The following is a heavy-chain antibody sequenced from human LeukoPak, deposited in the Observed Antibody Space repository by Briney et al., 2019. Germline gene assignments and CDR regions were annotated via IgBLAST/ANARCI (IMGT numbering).Heavy chain of an antibody. J-gene: IGHJ4*02. D-gene: IGHD5-24*01. CDR2: TYYKSKWNN. CDR3: ARGDQNFDY. V-gene: IGHV6-1*01. Sequence: SQTLSLTCAISGDSVSSKSAWNWIRQSPSRGLEWLGRTYYKSKWNNNYAVSVKSRITINPDTSKNQFSLQLYSVTAVDTAVYYCARGDQNFDYWGQGTLVTVSS. CDR1: GDSVSSKSA.